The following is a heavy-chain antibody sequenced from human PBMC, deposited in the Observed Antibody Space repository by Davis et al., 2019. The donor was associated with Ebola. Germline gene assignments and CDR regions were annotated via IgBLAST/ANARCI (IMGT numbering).Heavy chain of an antibody. CDR3: ARALISTARYYYYYYGMDV. Sequence: GESLKISCAGAEFNVNQNYMSWARQALGKGLEWVSFMYGTANIYYADSVRGRFTLSVDNSRDTLYLQMSSLRAEDTAVYYCARALISTARYYYYYYGMDVWGKGTTVTVSS. CDR1: EFNVNQNY. V-gene: IGHV3-53*01. CDR2: MYGTANI. D-gene: IGHD2/OR15-2a*01. J-gene: IGHJ6*04.